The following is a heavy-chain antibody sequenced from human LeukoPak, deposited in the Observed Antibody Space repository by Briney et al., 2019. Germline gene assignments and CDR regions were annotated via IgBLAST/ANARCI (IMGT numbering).Heavy chain of an antibody. CDR2: ISAYNGNT. Sequence: ASVKVSCKAYGYTFTSYGISWVRQAPGQGLEGMGWISAYNGNTNYAQKLQGRVTMTTDTSTSTAYMELRSLRSDDTAVYYCARYYYDSSGYGPLDYWGQGTLVTVSS. D-gene: IGHD3-22*01. V-gene: IGHV1-18*01. J-gene: IGHJ4*02. CDR1: GYTFTSYG. CDR3: ARYYYDSSGYGPLDY.